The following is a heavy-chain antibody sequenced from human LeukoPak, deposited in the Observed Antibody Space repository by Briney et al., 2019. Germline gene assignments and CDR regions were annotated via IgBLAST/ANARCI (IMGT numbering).Heavy chain of an antibody. CDR2: ISGSGGST. CDR3: AKESAIVGATAADY. CDR1: GFTFSSFA. D-gene: IGHD1-26*01. Sequence: GGSLRLSCAASGFTFSSFALSWVRQAPGKGLEWVSAISGSGGSTYYADSVKGRFTISRDNSKNTLYLQMNSLRAEDTAVYYCAKESAIVGATAADYWGQGTLVTVSS. V-gene: IGHV3-23*01. J-gene: IGHJ4*02.